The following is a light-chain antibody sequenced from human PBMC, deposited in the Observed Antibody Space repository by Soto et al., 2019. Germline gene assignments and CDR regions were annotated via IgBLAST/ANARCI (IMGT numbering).Light chain of an antibody. V-gene: IGKV3-20*01. Sequence: IVLTKYPGTLSLSPGGRAALSCRASQRVSSGYLAWYQQKPGQAPRLLIYGASSRATGIPDRLSGSGSGTDFTLTISRMQPEDFAVYYCQQYGSFTLTFGGGTKVDIK. CDR3: QQYGSFTLT. CDR1: QRVSSGY. J-gene: IGKJ4*01. CDR2: GAS.